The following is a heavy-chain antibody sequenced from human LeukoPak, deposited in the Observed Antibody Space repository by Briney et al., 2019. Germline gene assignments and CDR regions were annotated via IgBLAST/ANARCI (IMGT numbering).Heavy chain of an antibody. J-gene: IGHJ4*02. V-gene: IGHV1-69*04. CDR3: ARRNGYSYGPIDY. Sequence: ASVKVSCKASRGTFSSYAISWVRQAPGQGLEWMGRIIPILGIANYAQKFQGRVTITADKSTSTAYMELSSLRSEDTAVYYCARRNGYSYGPIDYWGQGTLVTVSS. CDR2: IIPILGIA. D-gene: IGHD5-18*01. CDR1: RGTFSSYA.